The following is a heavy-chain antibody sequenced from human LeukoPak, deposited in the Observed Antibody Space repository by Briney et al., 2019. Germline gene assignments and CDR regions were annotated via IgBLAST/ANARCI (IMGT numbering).Heavy chain of an antibody. J-gene: IGHJ2*01. V-gene: IGHV3-7*03. CDR3: ARVGTYYYDSSGYYQGGYFDL. CDR2: INQDGSEK. Sequence: GGSLSLSCAASEFTFRSYWMSWVRQAPGKGLEWVANINQDGSEKYYVDSVKGRFTISRDNAKNSLYLQMNSLRAEDTAVYYCARVGTYYYDSSGYYQGGYFDLWGRGTLVTVSS. CDR1: EFTFRSYW. D-gene: IGHD3-22*01.